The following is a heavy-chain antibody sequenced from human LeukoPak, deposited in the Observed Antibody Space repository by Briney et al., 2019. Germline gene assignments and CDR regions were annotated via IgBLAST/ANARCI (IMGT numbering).Heavy chain of an antibody. CDR3: ARQKGYSYGYVPDY. Sequence: SGESLKISCKGSGYSFTKFWIGWVRQMPRKGLEWMGIIYPGDYDTRYSPSFQGQVTISVDKSINTAYLQWSSLKASDTAMYFCARQKGYSYGYVPDYWGQGTLVTVSS. D-gene: IGHD5-18*01. CDR2: IYPGDYDT. V-gene: IGHV5-51*01. J-gene: IGHJ4*02. CDR1: GYSFTKFW.